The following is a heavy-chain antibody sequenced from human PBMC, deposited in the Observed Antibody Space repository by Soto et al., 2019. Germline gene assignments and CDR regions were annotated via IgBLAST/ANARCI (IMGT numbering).Heavy chain of an antibody. Sequence: PSETLSLTCTVSGGAISSGGYYWYWLRQHPGKGLEWIGYIYYSGTTYYNPSLKSRVTLSVDTSKNQFSLKLSSVTAADTAVYYCAASCVACGGFNYYGMDVWGQGTTVTVSS. V-gene: IGHV4-31*03. CDR1: GGAISSGGYY. CDR2: IYYSGTT. J-gene: IGHJ6*02. CDR3: AASCVACGGFNYYGMDV. D-gene: IGHD2-21*01.